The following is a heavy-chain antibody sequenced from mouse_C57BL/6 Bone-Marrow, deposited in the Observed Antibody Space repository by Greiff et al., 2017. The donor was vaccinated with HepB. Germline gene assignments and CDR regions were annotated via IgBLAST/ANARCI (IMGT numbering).Heavy chain of an antibody. CDR1: GYTFTSYG. CDR2: IYPRSGNT. D-gene: IGHD1-1*01. CDR3: ARLSYGSSYEFAY. V-gene: IGHV1-81*01. Sequence: VQLQQSGAELARPGASVKLSCKASGYTFTSYGISWVKQRTGQGLEWIGEIYPRSGNTYYNEKFKGKATLTADKSSSTAYMELRSLTSEDSAVYFCARLSYGSSYEFAYWGQGTLVTVSA. J-gene: IGHJ3*01.